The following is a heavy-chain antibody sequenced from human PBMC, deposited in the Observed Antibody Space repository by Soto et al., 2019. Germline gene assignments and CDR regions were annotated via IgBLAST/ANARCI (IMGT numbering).Heavy chain of an antibody. CDR1: YW. CDR2: IYPGDSDT. CDR3: ARHSSYDFWSGNGPDYGMDV. Sequence: YWSWIRQHPGKGLEWMGIIYPGDSDTRYSPSFQGQVTISADKSISTAYLQWSSLKASDTAMYYCARHSSYDFWSGNGPDYGMDVWGQGTTVTVSS. V-gene: IGHV5-51*01. D-gene: IGHD3-3*01. J-gene: IGHJ6*02.